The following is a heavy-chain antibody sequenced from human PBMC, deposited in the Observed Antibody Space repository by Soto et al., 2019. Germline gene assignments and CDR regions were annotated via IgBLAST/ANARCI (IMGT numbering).Heavy chain of an antibody. CDR1: GGTFSTYD. J-gene: IGHJ3*02. V-gene: IGHV1-69*01. CDR2: IIPIVGTA. Sequence: QVQLVQSGAEVKKPGSSVKVSCKASGGTFSTYDINWVRQAPGQGLEWMGVIIPIVGTANYAQKFQGRLTITADELTNTAHMELGSLRSEDTAVYYCARVGAFDYDSTGYSAAFDIWGQGTMVTVSS. CDR3: ARVGAFDYDSTGYSAAFDI. D-gene: IGHD3-22*01.